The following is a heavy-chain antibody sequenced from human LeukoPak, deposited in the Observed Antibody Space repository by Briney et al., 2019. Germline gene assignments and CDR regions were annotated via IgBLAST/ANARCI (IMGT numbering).Heavy chain of an antibody. J-gene: IGHJ4*02. CDR1: GGSISSNSYY. CDR2: IYYGGST. Sequence: PSETLSLTCTVSGGSISSNSYYWGWIRQPPGKGLEWIGSIYYGGSTYYNPSLKSRVTISVDTSKNQFSLKLSSVIAADTAVYYCARLSHYHDSSGYYLGSYYFDYWGQGTLVTVSS. V-gene: IGHV4-39*01. CDR3: ARLSHYHDSSGYYLGSYYFDY. D-gene: IGHD3-22*01.